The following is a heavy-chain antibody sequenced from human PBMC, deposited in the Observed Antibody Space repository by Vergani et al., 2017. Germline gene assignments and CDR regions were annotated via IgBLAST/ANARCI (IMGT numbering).Heavy chain of an antibody. D-gene: IGHD3-22*01. CDR1: GGSISSSSYY. V-gene: IGHV4-39*07. J-gene: IGHJ4*02. CDR3: ARGDYDSSGYYYDY. Sequence: QLQLQESGPGLVKPSETLSLTCTVSGGSISSSSYYWGWIRQPPGKGLEWIGSIYYSGSTYYNPSLKSRVTISVDTSKNQFPLKLSSVTAADTAVYYCARGDYDSSGYYYDYWGQGTLVTVSS. CDR2: IYYSGST.